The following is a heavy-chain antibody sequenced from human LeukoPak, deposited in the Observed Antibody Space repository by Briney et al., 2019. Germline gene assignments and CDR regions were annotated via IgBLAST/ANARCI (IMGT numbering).Heavy chain of an antibody. CDR1: GFTFSSYG. V-gene: IGHV3-33*01. J-gene: IGHJ6*03. CDR3: ARNRLAARPLAYYYYYMDV. Sequence: GGSLRLSCAAPGFTFSSYGMHWVRQAPGKGLEWVAVIWYDGSNKYYADSVKGRFTISRDNSKNTLYLQMNSLRAEDTAVYYCARNRLAARPLAYYYYYMDVWGKGTTVTVSS. D-gene: IGHD6-6*01. CDR2: IWYDGSNK.